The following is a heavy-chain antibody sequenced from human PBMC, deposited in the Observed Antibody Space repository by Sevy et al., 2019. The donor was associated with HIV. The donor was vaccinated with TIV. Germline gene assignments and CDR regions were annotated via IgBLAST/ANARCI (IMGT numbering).Heavy chain of an antibody. J-gene: IGHJ5*02. CDR1: GFTFSSYG. CDR2: ISYDGSNK. V-gene: IGHV3-30*18. D-gene: IGHD6-19*01. CDR3: AKGGQWLVRDWFDP. Sequence: GGSLRLSCAASGFTFSSYGMHWVRQAPDKGLDWVTVISYDGSNKYYADSVKGRFTISRDNSKNTLYLQMNSLRVEDTAVYYCAKGGQWLVRDWFDPWGQGTLVTVSS.